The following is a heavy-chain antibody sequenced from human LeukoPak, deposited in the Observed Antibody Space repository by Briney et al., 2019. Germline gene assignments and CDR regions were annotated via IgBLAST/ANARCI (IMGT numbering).Heavy chain of an antibody. CDR3: ARVLTLGENYYYGMDV. J-gene: IGHJ6*02. V-gene: IGHV4-31*03. Sequence: PSETLSLTCTVSGGSISSGGYYWSWIRQHPGKGLEWIGYIYYSGSTYYNPSLKSRVTISVDTSKNQFSLKLSSVTAADTAVYYCARVLTLGENYYYGMDVWGQGTTVTVSS. D-gene: IGHD3-10*01. CDR1: GGSISSGGYY. CDR2: IYYSGST.